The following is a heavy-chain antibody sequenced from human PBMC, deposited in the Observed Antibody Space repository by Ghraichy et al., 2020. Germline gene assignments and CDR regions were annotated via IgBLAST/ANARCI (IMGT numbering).Heavy chain of an antibody. D-gene: IGHD3-9*01. CDR2: ITSSSTTI. J-gene: IGHJ6*02. CDR3: ARDQYDLLTEDYGMDV. V-gene: IGHV3-48*02. Sequence: GGSLRLSCAASGFTFSDYSMNWVRQAPGKGLEWISYITSSSTTIYYADSVKGQFTISRDNAQNSLYLQISSLRDEDTAVYYCARDQYDLLTEDYGMDVWGQGTTVTVSS. CDR1: GFTFSDYS.